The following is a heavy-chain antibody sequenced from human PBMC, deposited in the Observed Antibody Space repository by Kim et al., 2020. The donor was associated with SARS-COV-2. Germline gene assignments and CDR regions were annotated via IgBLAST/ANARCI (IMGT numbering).Heavy chain of an antibody. CDR2: ISYDGSNK. J-gene: IGHJ6*02. D-gene: IGHD2-15*01. V-gene: IGHV3-30*18. CDR3: AKDREPRGGNDYYYYGMDV. Sequence: GGSLRLSCAASGFTFSSYCMHWVRQAPGKGLEWVADISYDGSNKYYADSVKGRFTISRDNSKNTLYLQMNSLRAEDTAAYYCAKDREPRGGNDYYYYGMDVWGQGTTVTVSS. CDR1: GFTFSSYC.